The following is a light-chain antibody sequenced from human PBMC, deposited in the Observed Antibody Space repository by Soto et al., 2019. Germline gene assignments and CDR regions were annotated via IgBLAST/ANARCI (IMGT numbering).Light chain of an antibody. J-gene: IGKJ2*01. CDR1: QSVSSSY. V-gene: IGKV3-20*01. Sequence: EIVLTQSPGTLSLSPGERATLSCRASQSVSSSYLAWYQQKPGQAPRLLIYGASSRATGIPDRFSGSGSGTDFTRTISRLEPEDFAVYYCQQYCSSPPKYTFGEGTKLEIK. CDR3: QQYCSSPPKYT. CDR2: GAS.